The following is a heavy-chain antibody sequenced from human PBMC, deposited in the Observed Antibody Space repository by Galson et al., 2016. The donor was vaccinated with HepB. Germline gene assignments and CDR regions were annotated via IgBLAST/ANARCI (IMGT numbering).Heavy chain of an antibody. CDR2: IYHSGST. Sequence: SETLSLTCTVSGYSISNGYYWAWIRQPPGKGLEWIGSIYHSGSTYYNPSLKSRVSISVDTSNDQFSLKVTSVTAADTAVYYCARDGYCTKGVCYDSNWFDPWGQGTLVTVSS. D-gene: IGHD2-8*01. J-gene: IGHJ5*02. CDR1: GYSISNGYY. V-gene: IGHV4-38-2*02. CDR3: ARDGYCTKGVCYDSNWFDP.